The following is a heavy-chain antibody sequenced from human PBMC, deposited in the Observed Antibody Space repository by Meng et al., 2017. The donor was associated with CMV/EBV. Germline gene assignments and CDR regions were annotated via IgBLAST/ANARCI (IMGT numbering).Heavy chain of an antibody. Sequence: FTLSSYSMNWVRQAPGKGLEWVSSISSSSSYIYYADSVKGRFTISRDNAKNSLYLQMNSLRAEDTAAYYCARDLPYYDFWSGYNWFDPWGQGTLVNVSS. CDR3: ARDLPYYDFWSGYNWFDP. CDR2: ISSSSSYI. J-gene: IGHJ5*02. CDR1: FTLSSYS. V-gene: IGHV3-21*01. D-gene: IGHD3-3*01.